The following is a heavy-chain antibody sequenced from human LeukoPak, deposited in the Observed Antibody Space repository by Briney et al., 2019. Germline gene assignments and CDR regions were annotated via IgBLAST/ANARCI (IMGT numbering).Heavy chain of an antibody. Sequence: PGGSLRLSCAASGFTFSNYAMSWVRQAPGKGLEWVSSTSSGGGSTYYADSVKGRFTISRDNSKNTLYLQMNSLRAEDTALYYCAKEPASGSCFDYWGQGTLVTVSS. CDR3: AKEPASGSCFDY. D-gene: IGHD3-10*01. V-gene: IGHV3-23*01. CDR2: TSSGGGST. CDR1: GFTFSNYA. J-gene: IGHJ4*02.